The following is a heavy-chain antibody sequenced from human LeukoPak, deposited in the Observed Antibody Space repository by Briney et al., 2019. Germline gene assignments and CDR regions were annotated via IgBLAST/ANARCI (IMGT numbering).Heavy chain of an antibody. CDR3: ARGSQNDYLDLDY. CDR1: GYTFTSYG. CDR2: ISAYNGNT. V-gene: IGHV1-18*01. Sequence: ASVKVSCKASGYTFTSYGISWVRQAPGQGLEWMGWISAYNGNTNYAQKLQGRVTMTTDTSISTAYMELSRLTSDDTAVYYCARGSQNDYLDLDYWGQGTLVTVSS. D-gene: IGHD5-12*01. J-gene: IGHJ4*02.